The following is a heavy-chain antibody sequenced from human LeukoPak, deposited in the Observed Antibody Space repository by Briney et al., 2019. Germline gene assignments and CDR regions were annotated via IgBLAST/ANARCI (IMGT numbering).Heavy chain of an antibody. CDR1: GYTFTGYY. CDR2: INPNSGGT. Sequence: GASVKVSCKASGYTFTGYYMHWVRQAPGQGLEWMGWINPNSGGTNYARKFQGRVTMTRDTSISTAYMELSRLRSDDTAVYYCARDRGRYYGSGSYELDCWGQGTLVTVSS. CDR3: ARDRGRYYGSGSYELDC. J-gene: IGHJ4*02. V-gene: IGHV1-2*02. D-gene: IGHD3-10*01.